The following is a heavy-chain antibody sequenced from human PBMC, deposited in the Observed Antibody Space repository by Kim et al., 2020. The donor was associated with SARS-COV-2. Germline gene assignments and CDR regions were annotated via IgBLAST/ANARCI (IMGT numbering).Heavy chain of an antibody. J-gene: IGHJ4*02. CDR2: TTRSGDGS. Sequence: GGSLRLSCSGSGFTFSEYAIHWVRRAPGKGLEYVSATTRSGDGSFYADSVEGRFTVSRDNSKNTLYLQMNSLRVEDTSVYYCVKYGRSYGAVLWGQGTLVIFSS. D-gene: IGHD5-18*01. CDR1: GFTFSEYA. CDR3: VKYGRSYGAVL. V-gene: IGHV3-64D*06.